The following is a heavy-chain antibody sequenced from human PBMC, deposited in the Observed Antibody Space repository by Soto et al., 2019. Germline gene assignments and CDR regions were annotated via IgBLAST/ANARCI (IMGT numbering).Heavy chain of an antibody. J-gene: IGHJ4*02. CDR1: GFSLSTSGMC. V-gene: IGHV2-70*01. CDR3: ARVTYYYESSDYDGPNFDY. D-gene: IGHD3-22*01. CDR2: INWDDDK. Sequence: YGPTLVNPQQTLTLTCTFSGFSLSTSGMCVIWIRQPPGKALEWLALINWDDDKYYSTSLKTRLTISKDTSKNQVVLTMTNMDPVDTATYYCARVTYYYESSDYDGPNFDYWGQGTLVTVSS.